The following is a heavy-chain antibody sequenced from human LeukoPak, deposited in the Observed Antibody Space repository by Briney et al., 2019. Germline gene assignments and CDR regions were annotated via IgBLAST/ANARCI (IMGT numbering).Heavy chain of an antibody. V-gene: IGHV3-33*01. J-gene: IGHJ4*02. CDR3: AREGAYDFWSGYYNYFDY. Sequence: GGSLRLSCAASGFTFSSYGMHWVRQAPGKGLEWVAVIWYDGSNKYYADSVKGRFTISRDNSKNTLYLQMNSLRAEDTAVYYCAREGAYDFWSGYYNYFDYWGQGTLVTVSS. CDR1: GFTFSSYG. D-gene: IGHD3-3*01. CDR2: IWYDGSNK.